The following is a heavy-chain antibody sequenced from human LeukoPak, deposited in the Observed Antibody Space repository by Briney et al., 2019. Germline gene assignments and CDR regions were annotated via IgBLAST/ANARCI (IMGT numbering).Heavy chain of an antibody. CDR3: ARRSRLYKHETTGYHDS. CDR1: GDYITTTNYY. V-gene: IGHV4-39*01. Sequence: SETLSLTCNVSGDYITTTNYYWAWIRQPPGKGLEWIASVFYSGTTYYHPSLKSRVLISMDTSTNQISLRLTSVTATDTAIYYCARRSRLYKHETTGYHDSWGQGTLVTVSS. D-gene: IGHD3-9*01. J-gene: IGHJ4*02. CDR2: VFYSGTT.